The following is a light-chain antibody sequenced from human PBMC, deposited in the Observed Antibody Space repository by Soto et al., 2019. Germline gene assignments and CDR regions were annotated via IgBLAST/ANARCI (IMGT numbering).Light chain of an antibody. V-gene: IGKV1-39*01. CDR2: AAL. Sequence: TPSPYSLSPAVADRVTITCHSRQSISSYLTCYQQKPVKAPTLLIYAALSLKRAVQSRFSGTGPGKDLTLTIRSMQPQEFETSHRKQSPEAKWTFGQRKKVDIK. J-gene: IGKJ1*01. CDR3: KQSPEAKWT. CDR1: QSISSY.